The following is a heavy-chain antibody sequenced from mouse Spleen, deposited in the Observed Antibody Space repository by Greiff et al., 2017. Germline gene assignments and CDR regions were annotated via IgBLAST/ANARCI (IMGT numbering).Heavy chain of an antibody. CDR2: ISSGSSTI. D-gene: IGHD1-1*01. CDR1: GFTFSDYG. CDR3: AREYYGSSYYFDY. Sequence: EVMLVESGGGLVKPGGSLKLSCAASGFTFSDYGMHWVRQAPEKGLEWVAYISSGSSTIYYADTVKGRFTISRDNAKNTLFLQMTSLRSEDTAMYYCAREYYGSSYYFDYWGQGTTLTVSS. V-gene: IGHV5-17*01. J-gene: IGHJ2*01.